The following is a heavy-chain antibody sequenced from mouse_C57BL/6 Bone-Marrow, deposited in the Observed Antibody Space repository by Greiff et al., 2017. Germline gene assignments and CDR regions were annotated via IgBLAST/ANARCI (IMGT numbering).Heavy chain of an antibody. D-gene: IGHD1-1*01. Sequence: EVQVVESGGGLVKPGGSLKLSCAASGFTFSDYGMHWVRQAPEKGLEWVAYISSGSSTIYYADTVKGRFTISRDNAKNTLFLQMTSLRSEDTAMYYCARSYYGSSYGDAMDYWGQGTSVTVSS. CDR1: GFTFSDYG. CDR2: ISSGSSTI. J-gene: IGHJ4*01. CDR3: ARSYYGSSYGDAMDY. V-gene: IGHV5-17*01.